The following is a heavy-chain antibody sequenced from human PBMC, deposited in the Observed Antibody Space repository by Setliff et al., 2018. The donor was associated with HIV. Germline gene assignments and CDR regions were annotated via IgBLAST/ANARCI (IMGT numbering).Heavy chain of an antibody. D-gene: IGHD3-9*01. CDR1: GGTFSSFA. Sequence: SVKVSCKASGGTFSSFAISWVRQAPGQGLEWLGRIIPIFGTPNYAQKFQGRVTITADKSTSTAYMELSSLRSEDTAVYYCALKGAYDILTGFPNWGQGTLVTVSS. CDR2: IIPIFGTP. V-gene: IGHV1-69*06. J-gene: IGHJ4*02. CDR3: ALKGAYDILTGFPN.